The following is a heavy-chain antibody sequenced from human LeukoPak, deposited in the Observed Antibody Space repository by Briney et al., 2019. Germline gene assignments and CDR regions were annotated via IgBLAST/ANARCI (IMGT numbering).Heavy chain of an antibody. Sequence: PGGSLRLSCAVSGFTFINYSMNWVRQAPGKGLEWVSSIRSSSSYILYADSLRGRFSISRDNAKNSLYLQMNSLGAEDTAVYYCARLRDYFTHAFDIWGQGTMVTVSS. CDR3: ARLRDYFTHAFDI. CDR2: IRSSSSYI. J-gene: IGHJ3*02. D-gene: IGHD3-10*01. V-gene: IGHV3-21*01. CDR1: GFTFINYS.